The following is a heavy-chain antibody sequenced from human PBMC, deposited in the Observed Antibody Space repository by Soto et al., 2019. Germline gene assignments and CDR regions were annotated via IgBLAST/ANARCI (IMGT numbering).Heavy chain of an antibody. V-gene: IGHV4-38-2*01. CDR1: GYSIISGYY. J-gene: IGHJ5*02. Sequence: SETLSLTCVVSGYSIISGYYWGLIRQPPGKGLEWIGSIYHSGTTYYNPSLKSRVTISLDTSRNQFSLKLTSVTAADTAVYYCARSLLTSSWYAGSWGQGTLVTVSS. CDR3: ARSLLTSSWYAGS. D-gene: IGHD6-13*01. CDR2: IYHSGTT.